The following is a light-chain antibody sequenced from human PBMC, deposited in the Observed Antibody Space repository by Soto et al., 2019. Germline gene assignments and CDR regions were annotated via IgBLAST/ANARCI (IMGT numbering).Light chain of an antibody. Sequence: EIVLTQSPGTLSLSPGETATLSCRASQSLNSDYLAWYQQIPGQAPRVLIYGASTRATGIPDRFTGSGSGTDFTLTISRLEPEDFAVFYCHQYGSSPQTFGQGTKVEIK. V-gene: IGKV3-20*01. CDR2: GAS. CDR1: QSLNSDY. CDR3: HQYGSSPQT. J-gene: IGKJ1*01.